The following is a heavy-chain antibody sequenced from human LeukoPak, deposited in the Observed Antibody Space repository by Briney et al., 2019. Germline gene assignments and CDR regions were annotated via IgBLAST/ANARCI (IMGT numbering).Heavy chain of an antibody. D-gene: IGHD3-10*01. V-gene: IGHV4-34*01. CDR3: ASFLFGDPGGY. CDR2: INHSGST. CDR1: GGSFSGYY. J-gene: IGHJ4*02. Sequence: SETLSLTYAVYGGSFSGYYWSWIRQPPGKGLEWIGEINHSGSTNYNPSLKSRVTISVDTSKNQFSLKLSSVTAADTAVYYCASFLFGDPGGYWGQGTLVTVSS.